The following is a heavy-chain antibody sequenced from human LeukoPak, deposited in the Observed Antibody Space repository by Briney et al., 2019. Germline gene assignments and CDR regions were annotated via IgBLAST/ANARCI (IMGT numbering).Heavy chain of an antibody. CDR3: ARDRGYSSSLDY. Sequence: PGGSLTLSCAASGCTFSSYSMNWGRQAPGKGLEWVSSISSSSSYIYYADSVKGRFTISRDNAKNSLYLQMNSRRAEDTAVYYCARDRGYSSSLDYWGQGTLVTVSS. CDR1: GCTFSSYS. V-gene: IGHV3-21*01. J-gene: IGHJ4*02. CDR2: ISSSSSYI. D-gene: IGHD6-13*01.